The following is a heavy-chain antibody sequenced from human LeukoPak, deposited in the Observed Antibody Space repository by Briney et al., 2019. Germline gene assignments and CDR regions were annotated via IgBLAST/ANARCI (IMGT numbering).Heavy chain of an antibody. CDR2: IKQDGSEK. D-gene: IGHD1-20*01. CDR1: GFTFSSYW. V-gene: IGHV3-7*04. Sequence: GGSLGLSCAASGFTFSSYWMSWVRQAPGKGLEWVANIKQDGSEKYYVDSVKGRFTISRDNAKNSLYLQMNSLGAEDTAVYYCARGPRYNWNDGSYYFDYWGQGTLVTVSS. J-gene: IGHJ4*02. CDR3: ARGPRYNWNDGSYYFDY.